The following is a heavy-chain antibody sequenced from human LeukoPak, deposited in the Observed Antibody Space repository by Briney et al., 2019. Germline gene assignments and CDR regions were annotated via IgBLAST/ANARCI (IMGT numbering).Heavy chain of an antibody. Sequence: GGSLRLSCAVSGITLSNYGMSWVRQAPGKGLEWVAGLSGSGGGTNYADSVQGRFTTSRDNPKNTLYLQMNSLRAEDTAVYFCAKRGVVIRVFLVGFHKEAYYFDSWGQGALVTVSS. CDR1: GITLSNYG. CDR3: AKRGVVIRVFLVGFHKEAYYFDS. CDR2: LSGSGGGT. D-gene: IGHD3-10*01. J-gene: IGHJ4*02. V-gene: IGHV3-23*01.